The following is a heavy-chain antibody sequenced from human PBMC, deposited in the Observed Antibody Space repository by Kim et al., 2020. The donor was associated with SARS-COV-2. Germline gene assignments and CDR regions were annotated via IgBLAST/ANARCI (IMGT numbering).Heavy chain of an antibody. Sequence: GGSLRLSCAASGFTFSSYAMHWVRQAPGKGLEWVAVISYDGSNKYYADSVKGRFTISRDNSKNTLYLQMNSLRAEDTAVYYCARDPGYSPTRHRGDYYGMDVWGQGTTVTVSS. D-gene: IGHD5-18*01. CDR2: ISYDGSNK. J-gene: IGHJ6*02. V-gene: IGHV3-30-3*01. CDR1: GFTFSSYA. CDR3: ARDPGYSPTRHRGDYYGMDV.